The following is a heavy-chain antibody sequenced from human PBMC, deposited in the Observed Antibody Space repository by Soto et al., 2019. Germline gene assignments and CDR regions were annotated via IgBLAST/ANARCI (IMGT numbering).Heavy chain of an antibody. D-gene: IGHD6-19*01. J-gene: IGHJ4*02. CDR2: ISYDGSNK. V-gene: IGHV3-30-3*01. Sequence: PGGSLRLSCAASGFTFSSYAMHWVRQAPGKGLEWVAVISYDGSNKYYADSVKGRFTISRDNSKNTLYLQMNSLRAEDTAVYYCESAVAGTGYWGQGTLVTVSS. CDR1: GFTFSSYA. CDR3: ESAVAGTGY.